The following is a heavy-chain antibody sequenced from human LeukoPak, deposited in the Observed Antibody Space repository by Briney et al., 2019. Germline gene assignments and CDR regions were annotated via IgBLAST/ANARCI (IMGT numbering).Heavy chain of an antibody. CDR1: GFTFDDYA. CDR2: ISWNSGSI. D-gene: IGHD6-6*01. V-gene: IGHV3-9*03. Sequence: QPGRSLRLSCAASGFTFDDYAMHWVRQAPGEGLEWVSGISWNSGSIGYADSVKGRFTISRDNAKNSLYLQMNSLRAEDMALYYCAKGVGGSAAARSFDYWGQGTLVTVSS. CDR3: AKGVGGSAAARSFDY. J-gene: IGHJ4*02.